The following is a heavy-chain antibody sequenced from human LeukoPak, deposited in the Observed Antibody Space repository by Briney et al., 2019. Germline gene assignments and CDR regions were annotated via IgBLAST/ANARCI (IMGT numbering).Heavy chain of an antibody. CDR1: GFTFSSYA. CDR2: ISGSGGST. V-gene: IGHV3-23*01. Sequence: GGSLRLSCAASGFTFSSYAVSWVRQAPGKGLEWVSAISGSGGSTYYADSVKGRFTISRDNSKNTLYLQMNSLRAEDTAVYYCAKDRPGIISGSPGYDYWGQGTLVTVSS. CDR3: AKDRPGIISGSPGYDY. D-gene: IGHD3-10*01. J-gene: IGHJ4*02.